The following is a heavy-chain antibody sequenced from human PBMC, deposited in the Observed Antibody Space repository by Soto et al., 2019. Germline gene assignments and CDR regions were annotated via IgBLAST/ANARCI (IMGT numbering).Heavy chain of an antibody. D-gene: IGHD4-4*01. Sequence: QITLKESGPSLVKPTQTLTLTCTFSGFSLSTSGVGVGWIRQPPGKALEWLALIYWDDDKRYSPSLKSRLTITKDTSKNHVVLTTTNMDPVDTATYYCAQFTVADYFDYWGQGTLVTVSS. CDR3: AQFTVADYFDY. CDR2: IYWDDDK. V-gene: IGHV2-5*02. CDR1: GFSLSTSGVG. J-gene: IGHJ4*02.